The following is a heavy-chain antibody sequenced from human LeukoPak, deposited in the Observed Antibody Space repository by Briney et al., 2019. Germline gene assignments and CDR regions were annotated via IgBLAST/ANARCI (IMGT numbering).Heavy chain of an antibody. CDR3: ARDSYDILTGYYSGPDY. V-gene: IGHV3-33*01. D-gene: IGHD3-9*01. CDR2: IWYDGSSE. CDR1: GFTFGSFG. J-gene: IGHJ4*02. Sequence: GTSLRLSWPAAGFTFGSFGVHWVRQAPGKGMEWVTLIWYDGSSEYYADSVKGRFTISRDNSKNRLYLQINSLRVEDTAVYYCARDSYDILTGYYSGPDYWGQGTLVTVSS.